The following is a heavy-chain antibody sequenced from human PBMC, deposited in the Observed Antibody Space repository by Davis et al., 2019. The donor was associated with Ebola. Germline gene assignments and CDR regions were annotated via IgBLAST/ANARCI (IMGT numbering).Heavy chain of an antibody. CDR1: GGSISSINW. CDR3: ASLTTRPGY. Sequence: MPSETLSPTCPLPGGSISSINWWSWVRQSPGKGLEWIGEIYHSGRTNYNPSLKSRVTISVDKSKNQFSLKLSSVTAADTAIYYCASLTTRPGYWGQGTLVTVSS. D-gene: IGHD4-11*01. V-gene: IGHV4-4*02. J-gene: IGHJ4*02. CDR2: IYHSGRT.